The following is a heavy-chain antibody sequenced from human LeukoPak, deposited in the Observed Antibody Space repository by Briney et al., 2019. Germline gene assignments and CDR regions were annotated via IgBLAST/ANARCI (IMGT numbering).Heavy chain of an antibody. CDR3: ARASANYDILTDYYHYSGLDV. CDR1: RFTFSSYS. J-gene: IGHJ6*02. V-gene: IGHV3-21*01. Sequence: GGSLRLSCAASRFTFSSYSMHWVREAPGKGLEWVSSISGGSSYIYYADSVKGRFTSSRDNAKNPLYLQMNSLSAEDTAVYYCARASANYDILTDYYHYSGLDVWGQGTTVTVSS. D-gene: IGHD3-9*01. CDR2: ISGGSSYI.